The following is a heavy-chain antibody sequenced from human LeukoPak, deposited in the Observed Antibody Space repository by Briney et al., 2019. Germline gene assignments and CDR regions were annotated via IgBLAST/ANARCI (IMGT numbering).Heavy chain of an antibody. V-gene: IGHV3-48*01. CDR3: ARYYLHGFDI. Sequence: GGSLRLSCAASGLTFSTYSLSWVRQAPGKGLEWVSYISSSSSAKYYEDSVKGRFTISRDNAKNSLYLQMDSLRAEDPAVYYCARYYLHGFDIWGQGTMVTVSS. J-gene: IGHJ3*02. CDR2: ISSSSSAK. CDR1: GLTFSTYS. D-gene: IGHD3-10*01.